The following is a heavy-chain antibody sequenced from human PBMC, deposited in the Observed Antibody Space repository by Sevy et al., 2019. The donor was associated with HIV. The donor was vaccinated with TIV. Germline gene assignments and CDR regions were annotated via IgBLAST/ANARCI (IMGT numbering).Heavy chain of an antibody. Sequence: SETLSLTCTVSGGSISSYYWSWIRQAAGKGLEWIGRIYTSGSTNYNPSLKSRVTMSVDTSKNQFSLKLSSVTAADTAVYYCAGGTVRYGDYTPGYYYGMDVWGQGTTVTVSS. J-gene: IGHJ6*02. CDR3: AGGTVRYGDYTPGYYYGMDV. V-gene: IGHV4-4*07. D-gene: IGHD4-17*01. CDR2: IYTSGST. CDR1: GGSISSYY.